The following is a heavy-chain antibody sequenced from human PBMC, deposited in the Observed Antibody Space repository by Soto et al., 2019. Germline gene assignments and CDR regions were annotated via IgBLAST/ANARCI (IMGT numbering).Heavy chain of an antibody. Sequence: SETLSLTCAVYGGSFSGYYWSWIRQPPGKGLEWIGEINHSGSTNYNPSLKSRVTISVDTSKNQFSLKLSSVTAADTAVYYCARGLGRYDFWSGYYTDYFDYWGQGTLVTVSS. CDR1: GGSFSGYY. V-gene: IGHV4-34*01. D-gene: IGHD3-3*01. CDR3: ARGLGRYDFWSGYYTDYFDY. J-gene: IGHJ4*02. CDR2: INHSGST.